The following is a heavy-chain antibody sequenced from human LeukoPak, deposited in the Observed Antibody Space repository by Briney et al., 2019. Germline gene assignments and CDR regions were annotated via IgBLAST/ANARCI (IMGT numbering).Heavy chain of an antibody. Sequence: SETLSLTCTVSGGSISSGGYYWSWIRQHPGKGLEWIGYIYYSGSTYYNPSLKSRVTISVDTSKNQFSLKLSSVTAADTAVYYCARGLTYYYDSSGFPPDWFDHWGQGTLVTVSS. J-gene: IGHJ5*02. V-gene: IGHV4-31*03. D-gene: IGHD3-22*01. CDR3: ARGLTYYYDSSGFPPDWFDH. CDR1: GGSISSGGYY. CDR2: IYYSGST.